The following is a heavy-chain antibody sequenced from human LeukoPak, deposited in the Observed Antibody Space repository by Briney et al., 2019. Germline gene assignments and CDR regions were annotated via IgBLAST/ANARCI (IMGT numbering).Heavy chain of an antibody. CDR3: ARTYYYDSSGSGDAFDI. CDR2: IIPIFGTA. V-gene: IGHV1-69*05. Sequence: SVMVSCKASGGTFSSYAISWVRQAPGQGLEWMGGIIPIFGTANYAQKFQGRVTITTDESTSTAYMELSSLRSEDTAVYYCARTYYYDSSGSGDAFDIWGQGTMVTVSS. CDR1: GGTFSSYA. D-gene: IGHD3-22*01. J-gene: IGHJ3*02.